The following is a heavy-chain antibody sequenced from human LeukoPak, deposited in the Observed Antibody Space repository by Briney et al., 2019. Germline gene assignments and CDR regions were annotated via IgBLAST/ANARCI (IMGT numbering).Heavy chain of an antibody. CDR1: GGTFSSYA. J-gene: IGHJ4*02. CDR3: ARVTYGDYAH. Sequence: SVKVSCKASGGTFSSYAISWLRQAPGQGLEWMGRIIPILGIANYAQKFQGRVTITADKSTSTAYMELSSLRSEDTAVYYCARVTYGDYAHWGQGTLVTVSS. V-gene: IGHV1-69*04. CDR2: IIPILGIA. D-gene: IGHD4-17*01.